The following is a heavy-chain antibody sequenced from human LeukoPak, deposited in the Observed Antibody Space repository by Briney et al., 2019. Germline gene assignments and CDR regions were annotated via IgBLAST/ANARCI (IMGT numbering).Heavy chain of an antibody. J-gene: IGHJ2*01. CDR3: ARGGGPTGYWYFDL. CDR2: ISGSGGST. CDR1: GFTFSSYA. Sequence: GGSLRLSCAASGFTFSSYAMSWVRQAPGKGLEWVSAISGSGGSTYYADSVKGRFTISRDNSKNTLYLQMNSLRAEDTAVYYCARGGGPTGYWYFDLWGRGTLVTVSS. D-gene: IGHD2-15*01. V-gene: IGHV3-23*01.